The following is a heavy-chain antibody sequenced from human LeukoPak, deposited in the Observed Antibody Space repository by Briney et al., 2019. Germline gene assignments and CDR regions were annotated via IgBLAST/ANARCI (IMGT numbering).Heavy chain of an antibody. CDR1: GGSFSGYY. D-gene: IGHD5-18*01. V-gene: IGHV4-34*01. J-gene: IGHJ4*02. CDR3: ARHPVGSYLYYFDY. CDR2: IYYSGST. Sequence: SETLSLTCAVYGGSFSGYYWSWIRQPPGKGLEWIGSIYYSGSTYYNPSLKSRVTISVDTSKNQFSLKLSSVTAADTAVYYCARHPVGSYLYYFDYWGQGTLVTVSS.